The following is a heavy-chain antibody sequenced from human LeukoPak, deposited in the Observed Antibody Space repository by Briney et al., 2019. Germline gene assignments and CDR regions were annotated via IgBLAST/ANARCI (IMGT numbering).Heavy chain of an antibody. CDR2: ISGSGGST. CDR3: ATTLVVVPAANAMGAFDI. V-gene: IGHV3-23*01. J-gene: IGHJ3*02. CDR1: GFTFSSYA. D-gene: IGHD2-2*01. Sequence: GGSLRLSCAASGFTFSSYAMSWVRQAPGKGLEWVSAISGSGGSTYYADPVKGRFTTSRDNSKNTLYLQMNSLRAEDTAVYYCATTLVVVPAANAMGAFDIWGQGTMVTVSS.